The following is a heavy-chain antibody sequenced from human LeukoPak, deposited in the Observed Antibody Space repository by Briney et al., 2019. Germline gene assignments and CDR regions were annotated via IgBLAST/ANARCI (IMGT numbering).Heavy chain of an antibody. CDR2: ITSNGDTT. V-gene: IGHV3-64D*09. D-gene: IGHD3-22*01. J-gene: IGHJ4*02. CDR1: GFTFSSYI. CDR3: VKDDSYYYDSSGRDS. Sequence: TGGSLRLFCSASGFTFSSYIMHWARQAPGKGLEYVSAITSNGDTTYYADSVKGRVTISRDNSKNTLYLQMSSLRAEDTAVYYCVKDDSYYYDSSGRDSWGQGTLVTVSS.